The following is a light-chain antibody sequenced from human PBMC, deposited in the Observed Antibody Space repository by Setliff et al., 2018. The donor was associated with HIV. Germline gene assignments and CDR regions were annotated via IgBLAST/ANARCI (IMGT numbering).Light chain of an antibody. CDR1: TSNVGGFTY. Sequence: QSVLTQPASVSGSPGQSITISCTAATSNVGGFTYVSWYQQHPGKAPKLMIYDVTHRPSGVSNRFSGSKSGNTASLTISGLQAEDEADYYCSSYTTNTYVFCGGTKVTV. J-gene: IGLJ3*02. V-gene: IGLV2-14*03. CDR2: DVT. CDR3: SSYTTNTYV.